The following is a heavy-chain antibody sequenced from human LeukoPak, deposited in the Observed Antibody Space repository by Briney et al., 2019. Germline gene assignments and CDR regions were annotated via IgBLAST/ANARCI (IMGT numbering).Heavy chain of an antibody. V-gene: IGHV3-53*01. D-gene: IGHD3-9*01. CDR2: IYSDGRT. J-gene: IGHJ4*02. CDR3: AGGTGFIIKD. CDR1: GFTVSSNY. Sequence: GGSLGLSCAASGFTVSSNYMSWVRQAPGKGLEWVSVIYSDGRTYYADSVKGRFTISRDNSKNTLYLETNSLRAEDTAVYYCAGGTGFIIKDWGQGTLVTVSS.